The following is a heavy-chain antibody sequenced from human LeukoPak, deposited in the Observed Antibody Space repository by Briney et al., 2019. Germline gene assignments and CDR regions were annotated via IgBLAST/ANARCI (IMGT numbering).Heavy chain of an antibody. CDR3: AREGDSSGYLDY. J-gene: IGHJ4*02. CDR1: GGSFSGYY. D-gene: IGHD3-22*01. V-gene: IGHV4-59*01. CDR2: IYYSGST. Sequence: SETLSLTCAVYGGSFSGYYWSWIRQPPGKGLEWIGYIYYSGSTNYNPSLKSRVTISVDTSKNQFSLKLSSVTAADTAVYYCAREGDSSGYLDYWGQGTLVTVSS.